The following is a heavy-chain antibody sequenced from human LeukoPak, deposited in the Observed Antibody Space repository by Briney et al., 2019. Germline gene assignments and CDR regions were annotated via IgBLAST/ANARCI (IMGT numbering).Heavy chain of an antibody. CDR2: IYVSGRI. V-gene: IGHV4-4*07. CDR1: GGSISNLY. CDR3: ARAPTVTEAFDI. Sequence: SETLSLTCSVSGGSISNLYLSWIRQPAGKGLEWIGRIYVSGRIDYNPSLRSRVTMSVDTSKNQLSLRVRSVTAADTAVYYCARAPTVTEAFDIWGQGTMVTVSS. J-gene: IGHJ3*02. D-gene: IGHD4-17*01.